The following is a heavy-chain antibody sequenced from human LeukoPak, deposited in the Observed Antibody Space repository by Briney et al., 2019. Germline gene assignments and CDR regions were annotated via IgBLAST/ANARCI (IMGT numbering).Heavy chain of an antibody. CDR3: AKDLFVVVTAEVFNFDY. Sequence: QPGGSLRLSCAASGFTFSSYGMHWVRQAPGKGLEWVAFLRYDGSNKYYADSVKGRFTISRDNSKNTLYLQMNSLRAEDTAVYYCAKDLFVVVTAEVFNFDYWGQGTLVTVSS. CDR2: LRYDGSNK. V-gene: IGHV3-30*02. D-gene: IGHD2-21*02. J-gene: IGHJ4*02. CDR1: GFTFSSYG.